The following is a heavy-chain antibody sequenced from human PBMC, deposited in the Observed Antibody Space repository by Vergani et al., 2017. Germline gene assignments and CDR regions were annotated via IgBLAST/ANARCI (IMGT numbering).Heavy chain of an antibody. CDR1: GFTFSSYA. CDR2: ISGSGGST. D-gene: IGHD3-10*01. V-gene: IGHV3-23*01. CDR3: AKDRAWFGESDDAFDI. Sequence: EVQLLESGGGLVQPGGSLRLSCAASGFTFSSYAMSWVRQAPGKGLEWVSAISGSGGSTYYADSVKGRFTSSRDNSKNTLYLQMNSLRAEDTAVYYCAKDRAWFGESDDAFDIWGQGTMVTVSS. J-gene: IGHJ3*02.